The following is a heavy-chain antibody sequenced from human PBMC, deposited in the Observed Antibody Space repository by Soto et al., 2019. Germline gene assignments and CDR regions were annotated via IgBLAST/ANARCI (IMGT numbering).Heavy chain of an antibody. CDR2: INHSGST. J-gene: IGHJ6*02. D-gene: IGHD3-3*01. CDR1: GGSFIGYY. V-gene: IGHV4-34*01. Sequence: PSATLSLTCAVHGGSFIGYYWSWIRHPPGKGLEWIGEINHSGSTNYNPSLKSRVTISVDTSKNQFSLKLSSVTAADTAVYYCARQQESKYYDFWSGPNYGMDVWGQGTTVTVSS. CDR3: ARQQESKYYDFWSGPNYGMDV.